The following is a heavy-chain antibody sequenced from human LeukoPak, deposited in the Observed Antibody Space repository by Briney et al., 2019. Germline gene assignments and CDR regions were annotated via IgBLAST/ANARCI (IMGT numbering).Heavy chain of an antibody. V-gene: IGHV4-59*01. CDR2: IYYSGST. CDR3: ARVVTPGFRFDP. J-gene: IGHJ5*02. Sequence: SETLSLTCTVSGGSISSYYWSWIRQPPGKGLEWIGYIYYSGSTNYNPSLKSRVTISVDTPKNQFSLKLSSVTATDTAVYYCARVVTPGFRFDPWGQGTLVPVSS. CDR1: GGSISSYY. D-gene: IGHD2-21*02.